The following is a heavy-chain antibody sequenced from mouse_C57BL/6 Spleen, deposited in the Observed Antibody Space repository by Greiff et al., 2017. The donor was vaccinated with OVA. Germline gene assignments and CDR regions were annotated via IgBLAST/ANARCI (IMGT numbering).Heavy chain of an antibody. Sequence: QVQLQQSGAELVKPGASVKISCKASGYAFSSHWMNWVKQRPGKGLEWIGQIYTGDGDTNYHGKFKGQATLTADKSSSTAYMHLSSLTSEYSAVYFCARAGISYGYDGPFAYWGQGTLVTVSA. CDR1: GYAFSSHW. D-gene: IGHD2-2*01. CDR2: IYTGDGDT. V-gene: IGHV1-80*01. J-gene: IGHJ3*01. CDR3: ARAGISYGYDGPFAY.